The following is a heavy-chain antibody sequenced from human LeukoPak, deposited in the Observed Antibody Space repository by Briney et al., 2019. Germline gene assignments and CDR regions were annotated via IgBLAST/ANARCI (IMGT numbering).Heavy chain of an antibody. CDR2: INSDGITT. D-gene: IGHD1-7*01. CDR1: GFTFSSYA. J-gene: IGHJ4*02. CDR3: AREKTNWNYGFDY. Sequence: GRSLRLSCAASGFTFSSYAMHWVRQAPGKGLVWVSRINSDGITTSYADSVKGRFTISRDNAKNTLYLQMNSLRAEDTAVHYCAREKTNWNYGFDYWGQGTLVTVSS. V-gene: IGHV3-74*01.